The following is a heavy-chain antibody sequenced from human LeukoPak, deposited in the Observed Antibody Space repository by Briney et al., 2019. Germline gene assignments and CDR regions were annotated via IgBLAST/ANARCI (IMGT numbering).Heavy chain of an antibody. CDR2: MFYTGNT. D-gene: IGHD5-24*01. CDR3: ARGDDADGYLST. Sequence: SETLSLTCTVSGGSFRSYYLSWIRQSPGKGLEWIVFMFYTGNTNYNPSVMSRVSISRDASKNQFSLKLNSLTAAGTALYFCARGDDADGYLSTWGQGILVIVSS. J-gene: IGHJ5*02. V-gene: IGHV4-59*01. CDR1: GGSFRSYY.